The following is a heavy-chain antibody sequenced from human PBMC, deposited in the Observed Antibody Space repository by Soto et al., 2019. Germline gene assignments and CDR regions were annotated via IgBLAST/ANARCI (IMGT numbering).Heavy chain of an antibody. CDR1: GGPFSSYS. V-gene: IGHV1-69*13. CDR2: IIPIFDTA. Sequence: SVKVSCQASGGPFSSYSISWVRQAPGQGLEWMGGIIPIFDTADYAQKFQGRVTITADESTNTGYMELSSLRSEDTAVYYCAGHSSGVPGYYYGMDVWGQGTTVTVSS. CDR3: AGHSSGVPGYYYGMDV. D-gene: IGHD3-22*01. J-gene: IGHJ6*02.